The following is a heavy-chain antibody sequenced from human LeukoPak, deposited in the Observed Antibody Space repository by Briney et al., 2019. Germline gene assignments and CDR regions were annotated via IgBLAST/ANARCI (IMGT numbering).Heavy chain of an antibody. CDR3: ARSDGYGLVGI. CDR1: GASISSGSNY. Sequence: SETLSLTCSVSGASISSGSNYWGWIRQPPGKTLEWIGSIYSSGSTYYNPSLKSRVIIIIDTAKNHFSLNLSSVTAADTAVYYCARSDGYGLVGIWGQGTMVTVSS. D-gene: IGHD3-10*01. CDR2: IYSSGST. J-gene: IGHJ3*02. V-gene: IGHV4-39*07.